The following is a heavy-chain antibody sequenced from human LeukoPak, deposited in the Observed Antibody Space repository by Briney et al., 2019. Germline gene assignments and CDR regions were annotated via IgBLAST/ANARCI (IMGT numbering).Heavy chain of an antibody. V-gene: IGHV4-59*01. J-gene: IGHJ4*02. CDR1: GGSISNYY. Sequence: SESLSLTCTVSGGSISNYYWSWIRQHPGKGLEWIGYMYYSGSTNYNPSLKSRVTISVDTSKNQFSLKLSSVTAADTAVYYCASSHPLGSNNDYYTPFDYWGQGTLVTVSS. CDR3: ASSHPLGSNNDYYTPFDY. CDR2: MYYSGST. D-gene: IGHD3-3*01.